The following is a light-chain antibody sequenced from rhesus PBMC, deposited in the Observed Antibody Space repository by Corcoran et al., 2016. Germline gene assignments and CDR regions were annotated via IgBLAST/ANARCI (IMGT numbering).Light chain of an antibody. CDR1: QGISSW. V-gene: IGKV1-22*01. Sequence: DIQMTQSPSSLPASAGDTVTITSRASQGISSWLAWYQQNPGKAPKLLFYKAPSWQSGAPSRFSGSGAGTDFTLTISSRPSEDFATYYYHQYSSGPWTFGQGTKVEIK. J-gene: IGKJ1*01. CDR2: KAP. CDR3: HQYSSGPWT.